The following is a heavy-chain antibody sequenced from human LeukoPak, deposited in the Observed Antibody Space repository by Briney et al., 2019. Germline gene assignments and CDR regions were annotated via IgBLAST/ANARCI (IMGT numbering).Heavy chain of an antibody. V-gene: IGHV3-23*01. CDR1: GFTFSSYA. D-gene: IGHD6-13*01. J-gene: IGHJ3*01. Sequence: PGGSLRLSCAASGFTFSSYAMSWVRLAPGKGLEWVSAFRATDGSAQYAESVKGRFTISRDNSKNSLYLQMNSLRDEDTAVYYCAKARIAAAGTGAFDVWGQGTMVTVSS. CDR2: FRATDGSA. CDR3: AKARIAAAGTGAFDV.